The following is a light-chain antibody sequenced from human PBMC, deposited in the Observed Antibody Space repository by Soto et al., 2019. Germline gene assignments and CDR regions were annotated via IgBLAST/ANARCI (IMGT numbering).Light chain of an antibody. V-gene: IGLV2-14*03. CDR3: SSYTSSSTLDV. CDR2: AVT. J-gene: IGLJ1*01. Sequence: QSALTQPASVSGSPGQSITISCTGSSSDVGGYNYVSWYQQHPGKVPKLMIYAVTNRPSGVSNRFSGSKSGNTASLTISVLQAEDEADYYCSSYTSSSTLDVFGTGTKVTVL. CDR1: SSDVGGYNY.